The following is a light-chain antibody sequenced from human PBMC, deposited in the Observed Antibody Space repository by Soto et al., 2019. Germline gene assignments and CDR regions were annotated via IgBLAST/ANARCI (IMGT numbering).Light chain of an antibody. J-gene: IGLJ1*01. CDR1: SSDVGGYNY. CDR3: STYTSSSTNV. Sequence: QSVLTQPASVSGSPGQSITISCTGTSSDVGGYNYVSWYQQHPGKAPKLMIYDVSNRPSGVSNRFSGSKSGNTASLTISGLQAEDEADYYCSTYTSSSTNVFVTGPRSP. CDR2: DVS. V-gene: IGLV2-14*01.